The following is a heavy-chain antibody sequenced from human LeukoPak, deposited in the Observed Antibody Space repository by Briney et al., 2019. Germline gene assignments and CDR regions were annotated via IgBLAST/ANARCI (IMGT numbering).Heavy chain of an antibody. CDR3: GRHQTMYYGMDV. V-gene: IGHV4-39*01. CDR1: GGAISSSSYY. D-gene: IGHD4/OR15-4a*01. CDR2: IFYSGST. J-gene: IGHJ6*02. Sequence: PSETLSLTCTVSGGAISSSSYYWGWIRQPPGKGLEWIGSIFYSGSTYYNPSLKSRVTIPVDTSKNQFSLKLSSVTAADTAVYYCGRHQTMYYGMDVWGQGTTVTVSS.